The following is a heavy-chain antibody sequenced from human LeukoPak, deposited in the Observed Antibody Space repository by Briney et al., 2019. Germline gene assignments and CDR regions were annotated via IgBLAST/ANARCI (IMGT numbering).Heavy chain of an antibody. CDR2: IYNSGST. V-gene: IGHV4-4*07. J-gene: IGHJ4*02. Sequence: PSETLSLTCTVSGGSISSYYWSWIRQPAGKGLEWIGHIYNSGSTDYNPSLKGRVTMSVATSKNQFSLHLSSVTAADTAVYYCARSAFLVTAPGLYYFDYWGQGTLVAVSS. CDR3: ARSAFLVTAPGLYYFDY. D-gene: IGHD6-13*01. CDR1: GGSISSYY.